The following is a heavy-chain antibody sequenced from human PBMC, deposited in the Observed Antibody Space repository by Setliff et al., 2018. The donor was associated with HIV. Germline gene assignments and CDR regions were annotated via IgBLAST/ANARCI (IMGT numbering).Heavy chain of an antibody. CDR1: GGSISSGGYY. Sequence: LSLTCTVSGGSISSGGYYWSWIRQHPGKGLEWIGYIYYSGGTYYNPSLKSRVTISVDGSKNQFSLKLKSVTAADTAVYYCARWHPPYGFWEEGYWGQGTLVTVSS. V-gene: IGHV4-31*03. CDR2: IYYSGGT. CDR3: ARWHPPYGFWEEGY. D-gene: IGHD3-10*01. J-gene: IGHJ4*02.